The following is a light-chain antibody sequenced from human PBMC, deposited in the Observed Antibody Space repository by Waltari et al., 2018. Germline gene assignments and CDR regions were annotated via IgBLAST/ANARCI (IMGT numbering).Light chain of an antibody. CDR2: AAS. CDR1: QSVSAN. Sequence: IVMTQSPATLPVSPGERVTLSCRASQSVSANLAWYQQKPGQAPRLLIYAASTRATGIPARFTGSGSGTEFTLTIRSLQPEDFAVYHCQQYDNWPPLTFGGGTKVEIK. CDR3: QQYDNWPPLT. V-gene: IGKV3-15*01. J-gene: IGKJ4*01.